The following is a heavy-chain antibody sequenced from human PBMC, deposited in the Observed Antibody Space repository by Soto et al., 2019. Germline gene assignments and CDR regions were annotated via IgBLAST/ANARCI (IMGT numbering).Heavy chain of an antibody. D-gene: IGHD5-18*01. CDR1: GGSVTSDEDY. V-gene: IGHV4-30-4*01. J-gene: IGHJ4*02. Sequence: TLSLTCAVSGGSVTSDEDYWTWIRQSPGKGLEWIGYISNSGSTGYNPSLKTRLSMSVDRSKNQFTLRLTSVTAADTAVYFCATESGSTYGYFDHWGQGTQVT. CDR2: ISNSGST. CDR3: ATESGSTYGYFDH.